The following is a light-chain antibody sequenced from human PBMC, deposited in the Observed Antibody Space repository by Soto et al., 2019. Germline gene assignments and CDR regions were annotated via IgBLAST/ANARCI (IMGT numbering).Light chain of an antibody. CDR2: RAS. V-gene: IGKV3D-15*02. CDR3: HQHGGSPET. Sequence: EIVMTQSPDTLSVSPGETVTLSCMAIQSVRTNLAWYQHKPGKSPRLLIYRASNRATGFPARFSGSGSGTEFILTISGLAPEDSGIYHCHQHGGSPETFGQGTKVDIK. CDR1: QSVRTN. J-gene: IGKJ1*01.